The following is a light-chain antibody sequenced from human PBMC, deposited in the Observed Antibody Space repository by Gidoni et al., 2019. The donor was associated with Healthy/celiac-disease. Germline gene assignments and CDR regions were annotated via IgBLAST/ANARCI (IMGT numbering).Light chain of an antibody. J-gene: IGLJ2*01. CDR2: QDS. CDR3: QAWDSSTVV. CDR1: KLGDKY. Sequence: SYELTHPPALSESPGQTASITCSGDKLGDKYACWYQQKPGQSPVLVIYQDSKRPSGIPERFSGSNSGNTATLTISGTQAMDEADYYCQAWDSSTVVFGGGTKLXV. V-gene: IGLV3-1*01.